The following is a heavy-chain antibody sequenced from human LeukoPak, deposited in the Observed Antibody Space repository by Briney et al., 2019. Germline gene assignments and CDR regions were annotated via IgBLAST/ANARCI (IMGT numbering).Heavy chain of an antibody. CDR1: GGSISSYY. J-gene: IGHJ6*03. Sequence: SETLSLTCTVSGGSISSYYWSWIRQPAGKGLEWIGRIYTSGSTNYNPSLKSRVTMSVDTSKNQFSLKLSSVTAADTAVYYCARGRQRMVRGVIGSETNYYYSNYMDVWGKGTTVTISS. D-gene: IGHD3-10*01. V-gene: IGHV4-4*07. CDR2: IYTSGST. CDR3: ARGRQRMVRGVIGSETNYYYSNYMDV.